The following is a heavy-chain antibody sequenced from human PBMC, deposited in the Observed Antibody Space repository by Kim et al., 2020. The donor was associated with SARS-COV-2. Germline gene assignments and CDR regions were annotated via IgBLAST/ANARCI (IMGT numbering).Heavy chain of an antibody. V-gene: IGHV3-53*01. CDR2: IYDDGTI. D-gene: IGHD3-3*02. J-gene: IGHJ6*02. CDR3: ARDIFKPNFYYYGMDV. Sequence: GGSLRLSCAASAFTVSDNYMSWVRQAPGKGLEWVSIIYDDGTIYYIDSAKGRFTVSRDRSKNTLYLQMNGLRAEDTAGYYCARDIFKPNFYYYGMDVWG. CDR1: AFTVSDNY.